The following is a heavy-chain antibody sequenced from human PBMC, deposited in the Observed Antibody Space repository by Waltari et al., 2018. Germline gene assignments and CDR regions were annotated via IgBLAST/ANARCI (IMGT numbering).Heavy chain of an antibody. CDR1: GFSDYT. Sequence: EVQLVESGGGLVQPGGSLRLSCSGFGFSDYTMAWVRQAPGKGLEWVSGISNSGDMTSYAESVKGRFTISRDTSKNTLFLQMNGLRAEDTAIYYCASAPRPMVSAPFDYWGQGVLVTVSS. V-gene: IGHV3-23*04. CDR3: ASAPRPMVSAPFDY. J-gene: IGHJ4*02. CDR2: ISNSGDMT. D-gene: IGHD2-15*01.